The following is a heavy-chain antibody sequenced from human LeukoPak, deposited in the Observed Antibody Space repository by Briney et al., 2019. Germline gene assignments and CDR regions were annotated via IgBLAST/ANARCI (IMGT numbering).Heavy chain of an antibody. CDR2: IYHSGST. CDR3: ARGVATKSTSFDY. D-gene: IGHD5-12*01. Sequence: PSETLSPTCAVSGGSISSGGYSWSWIRQPPGKGLEWIGYIYHSGSTYYNPSLKSRVTISVDRSKNQFSLKLSSVTAADTAVYYCARGVATKSTSFDYWGQGTLVTVSS. V-gene: IGHV4-30-2*01. J-gene: IGHJ4*02. CDR1: GGSISSGGYS.